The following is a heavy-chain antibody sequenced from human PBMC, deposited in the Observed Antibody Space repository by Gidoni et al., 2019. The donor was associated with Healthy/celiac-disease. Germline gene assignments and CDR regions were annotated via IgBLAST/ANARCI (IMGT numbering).Heavy chain of an antibody. CDR2: IYGGGST. Sequence: EVQLVESGGGLVQPGGSLRLSCAAPGFTVSSNYMSWVRQAPGKGLEWVSVIYGGGSTYYADSVKGRFTISRDNSKNTLYLQMNSLRAEDTAVYYCARVTMIVGGAFDIWGQGTMVTVSS. CDR3: ARVTMIVGGAFDI. CDR1: GFTVSSNY. V-gene: IGHV3-66*01. D-gene: IGHD3-22*01. J-gene: IGHJ3*02.